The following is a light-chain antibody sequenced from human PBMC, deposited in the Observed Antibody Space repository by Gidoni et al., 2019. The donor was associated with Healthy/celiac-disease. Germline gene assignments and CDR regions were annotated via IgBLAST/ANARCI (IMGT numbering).Light chain of an antibody. V-gene: IGLV2-14*01. CDR1: SSDVGGYNY. Sequence: QSALTHPASASPSPGHSITISCSGTSSDVGGYNYVSWYQQHPGKAPKLMIYEVSNRPSGVSNRFSGSKSGNTASLTISGLQAEDEADYYCSSYTSSSTYVFGTGTKVTVL. CDR2: EVS. J-gene: IGLJ1*01. CDR3: SSYTSSSTYV.